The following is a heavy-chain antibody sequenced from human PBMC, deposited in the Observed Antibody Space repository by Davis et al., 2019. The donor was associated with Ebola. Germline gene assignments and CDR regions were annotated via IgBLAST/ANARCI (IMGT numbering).Heavy chain of an antibody. Sequence: HTGGSLRLSCAASGFTFSSYWMHWVRQAPGKGLVWVSRINSDGSSTSYTDSVKGRFTISRDNSKNTLYLQMNSLRAEDTAVYYCVRTTDYSNSEPKPFDYWGQGALVTVSS. V-gene: IGHV3-74*01. J-gene: IGHJ4*02. CDR2: INSDGSST. CDR3: VRTTDYSNSEPKPFDY. D-gene: IGHD4-11*01. CDR1: GFTFSSYW.